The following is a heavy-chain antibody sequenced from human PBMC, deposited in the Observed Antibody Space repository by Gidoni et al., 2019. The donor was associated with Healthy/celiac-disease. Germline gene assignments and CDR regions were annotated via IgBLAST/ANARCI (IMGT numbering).Heavy chain of an antibody. D-gene: IGHD6-6*01. CDR1: GCTFSSYG. CDR2: IWYDGSNK. CDR3: ARGPEGVAARPSHFDY. Sequence: QVQLVESGGGVVQPGRSLRLPCAASGCTFSSYGMHWVRQAPGKGLEWVAVIWYDGSNKYYAVSVKGRFTISRDNSKNTLYLQMNSLRAEDTAVYYCARGPEGVAARPSHFDYWGQGTLVTVSS. J-gene: IGHJ4*02. V-gene: IGHV3-33*01.